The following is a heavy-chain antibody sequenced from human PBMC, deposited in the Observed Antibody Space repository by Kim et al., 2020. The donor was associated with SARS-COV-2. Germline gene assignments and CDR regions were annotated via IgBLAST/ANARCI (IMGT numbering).Heavy chain of an antibody. V-gene: IGHV3-7*01. J-gene: IGHJ4*02. CDR2: IKQDGSEK. D-gene: IGHD4-17*01. Sequence: GGSLRLSCAASGFTFSSYWMSWVRQAPGKGLEWVANIKQDGSEKYYVDSVKGRFTISRDNAKNSLYLQMNSLRAEDTAVYYCASLRFTDYGDYGAFDYWGQGTLVTVSS. CDR3: ASLRFTDYGDYGAFDY. CDR1: GFTFSSYW.